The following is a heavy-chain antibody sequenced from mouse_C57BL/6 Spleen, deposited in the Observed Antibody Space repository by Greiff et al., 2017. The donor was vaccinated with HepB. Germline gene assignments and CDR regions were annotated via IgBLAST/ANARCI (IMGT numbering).Heavy chain of an antibody. V-gene: IGHV5-6*01. Sequence: EVMLVESGGDLVKPGGSLKLSCAASGFTFSSYGMSWVRQTPDKRLEWVATISSGGSYTYYPDSVKGRFTISRYKTKNTLYLQMSSLKSEDTAMYYCARQEGSHWNPYWGQGTLVTVSA. J-gene: IGHJ3*01. CDR3: ARQEGSHWNPY. D-gene: IGHD4-1*01. CDR2: ISSGGSYT. CDR1: GFTFSSYG.